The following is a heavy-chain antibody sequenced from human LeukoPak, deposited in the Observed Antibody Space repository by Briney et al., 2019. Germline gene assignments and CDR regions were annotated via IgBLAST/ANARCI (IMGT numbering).Heavy chain of an antibody. Sequence: GGSLRLSCAASGFSFSSYDMSWVRQAPGKGLEWVSAIRESGTSTYYADSVKGRFTISRDNSRNMLYPQMSSLRAEDTAVYYCALTDGSGSYWLYWGQGTLVTVSA. V-gene: IGHV3-23*01. CDR2: IRESGTST. D-gene: IGHD3-10*01. J-gene: IGHJ4*02. CDR1: GFSFSSYD. CDR3: ALTDGSGSYWLY.